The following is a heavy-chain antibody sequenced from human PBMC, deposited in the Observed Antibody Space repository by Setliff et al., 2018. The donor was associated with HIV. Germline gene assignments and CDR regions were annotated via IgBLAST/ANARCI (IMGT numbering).Heavy chain of an antibody. CDR1: GGSISTSNW. D-gene: IGHD2-2*01. Sequence: SETLSLTCTVSGGSISTSNWWGWIRQTPGKGLEWIGYIYYSGSTNYNPSLKSRVTMSLDTSKNQFSLKLSSVTAADTAVYYCTTVVPAAIPYFDYWGQGALVTVSS. CDR2: IYYSGST. V-gene: IGHV4-28*03. J-gene: IGHJ4*02. CDR3: TTVVPAAIPYFDY.